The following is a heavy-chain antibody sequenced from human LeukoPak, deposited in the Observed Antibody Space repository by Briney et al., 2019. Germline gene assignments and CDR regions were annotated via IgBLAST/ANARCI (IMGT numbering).Heavy chain of an antibody. D-gene: IGHD4-17*01. Sequence: NPSETLSLTCTVSGGSISSSSCYWGWIRQPPGKGLEWIGSIYHSGNIYYTPSLKSRVTISVETSTNQFSLKLSSVTAADTAVYYCARDQGSGDANFDYWGQGTLVTVSS. V-gene: IGHV4-39*02. CDR3: ARDQGSGDANFDY. CDR2: IYHSGNI. CDR1: GGSISSSSCY. J-gene: IGHJ4*02.